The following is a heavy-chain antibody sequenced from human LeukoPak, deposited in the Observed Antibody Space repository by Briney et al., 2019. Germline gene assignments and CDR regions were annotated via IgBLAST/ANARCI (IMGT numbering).Heavy chain of an antibody. CDR2: IYGGGTS. CDR3: ARDSYGSGTYYHGY. CDR1: GFTLSSNY. V-gene: IGHV3-66*01. Sequence: PGGSLRLSCAAPGFTLSSNYMSWVRQAPGKGLEWVSVIYGGGTSDYADSVKGRFTISRDNSKNTLYLQMNSLRAEDSAVYYCARDSYGSGTYYHGYWGQGTLVTVSS. J-gene: IGHJ4*02. D-gene: IGHD3-10*01.